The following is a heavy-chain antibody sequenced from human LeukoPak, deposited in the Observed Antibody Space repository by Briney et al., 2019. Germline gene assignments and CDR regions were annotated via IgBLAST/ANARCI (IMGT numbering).Heavy chain of an antibody. V-gene: IGHV1-46*01. J-gene: IGHJ4*02. CDR1: GHIFTSYY. Sequence: ASVKVSCKASGHIFTSYYIHWVRQAPGQGLEWMGIINPSGGSPSYAQKLQGRVTMTRDTSTSTVYMELSSLTSEDTAVYYCARTAGRTFDYWGQGTLVTVSS. CDR2: INPSGGSP. CDR3: ARTAGRTFDY. D-gene: IGHD6-6*01.